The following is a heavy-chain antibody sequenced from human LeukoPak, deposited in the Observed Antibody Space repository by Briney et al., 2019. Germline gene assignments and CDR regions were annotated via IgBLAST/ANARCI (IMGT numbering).Heavy chain of an antibody. V-gene: IGHV1-46*01. J-gene: IGHJ4*02. CDR3: ARDHEYYYGSGSYYPGGCDY. CDR2: INPSGGST. Sequence: ASVKVSCKASGYTLTSYYMHWVRQAPGQGLEWMGIINPSGGSTSYAQKFQGRVTMTRDTSTSTVYMELRSLRSEDTAVYYCARDHEYYYGSGSYYPGGCDYWGQGTLVTVSS. CDR1: GYTLTSYY. D-gene: IGHD3-10*01.